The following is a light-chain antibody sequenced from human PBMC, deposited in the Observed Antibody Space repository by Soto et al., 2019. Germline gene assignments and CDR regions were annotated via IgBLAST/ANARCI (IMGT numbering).Light chain of an antibody. CDR1: QTIKTW. J-gene: IGKJ1*01. CDR2: DAS. CDR3: QQYDSYSPL. V-gene: IGKV1-5*01. Sequence: DIQMTQSPSTLSASVRDTVTITCRASQTIKTWLAWHQQKPGKAPKLLIFDASTLESGVPSRFSGSGSGTDFTLTIDSRQPDEFATYYCQQYDSYSPLFGQGTKVEIK.